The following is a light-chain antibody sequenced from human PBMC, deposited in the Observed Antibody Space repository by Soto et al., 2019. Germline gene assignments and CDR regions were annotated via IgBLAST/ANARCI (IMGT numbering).Light chain of an antibody. J-gene: IGKJ2*01. CDR2: AAS. CDR3: LQHNSYPYT. CDR1: QGITND. V-gene: IGKV1-17*01. Sequence: DIQMTQSPSSLSASVGDRVTITCRASQGITNDFGWYQQKPGKAPKRLIYAASSLQSGVPSRFXXXXXXTEXXXXXXXXXXXXXXTYYCLQHNSYPYTFGQGTKLEIK.